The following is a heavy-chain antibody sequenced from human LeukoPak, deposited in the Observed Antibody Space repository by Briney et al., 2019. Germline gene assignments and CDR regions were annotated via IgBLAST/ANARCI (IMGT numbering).Heavy chain of an antibody. CDR2: ISAYNGKK. V-gene: IGHV1-18*01. CDR1: GHTFTNYG. D-gene: IGHD4-17*01. J-gene: IGHJ2*01. CDR3: TRDFHGDYTSDL. Sequence: ASVSVSCNASGHTFTNYGVSWWPQSAGHGLKGMGWISAYNGKKNYAQKLQGRVTMTTDTSTSTAYMELRSLSSDDTAVYYCTRDFHGDYTSDLWGRGTLVTVSS.